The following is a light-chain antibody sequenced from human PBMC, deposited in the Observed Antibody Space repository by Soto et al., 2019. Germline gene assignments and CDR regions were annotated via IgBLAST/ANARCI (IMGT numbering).Light chain of an antibody. CDR3: SSYTSSSTRV. CDR2: EVS. Sequence: QSALTQPASVSGSPGQSITISXTXXSSXVGGYNYVSWYQQHPGKAPKLMIYEVSNRPSGVSNRFSGSKSGNTASLTISGLQAEDEADYYCSSYTSSSTRVFGTGTKLTVL. V-gene: IGLV2-14*01. CDR1: SSXVGGYNY. J-gene: IGLJ1*01.